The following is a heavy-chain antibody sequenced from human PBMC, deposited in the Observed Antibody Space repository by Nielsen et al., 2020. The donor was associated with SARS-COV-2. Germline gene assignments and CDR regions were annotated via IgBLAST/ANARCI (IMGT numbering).Heavy chain of an antibody. V-gene: IGHV4-59*01. CDR3: ARGYHILAYDY. J-gene: IGHJ4*02. CDR2: IYYNGST. Sequence: GSLRLSCVVSGGSISNFYWNWIRQPPGKGLEWIGFIYYNGSTNYNPSLKSRATISVDTSKNQFSLKLSSVTAADTAVYYCARGYHILAYDYWGQGTLVTVSS. D-gene: IGHD3-9*01. CDR1: GGSISNFY.